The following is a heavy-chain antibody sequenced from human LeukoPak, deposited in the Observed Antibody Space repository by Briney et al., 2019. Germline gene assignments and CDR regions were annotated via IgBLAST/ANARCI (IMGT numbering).Heavy chain of an antibody. V-gene: IGHV1-69*05. Sequence: GSSVKVSCKASGGTFSSYAISWVRQAPGQGLEWMGGIIPIFGTANYAQKFQGRVTITTDESTSTAYMELSSLRSEDTAAYYCAAGDYSFRGASTKSRFFDYWGQGTLVTVSS. D-gene: IGHD4-17*01. CDR3: AAGDYSFRGASTKSRFFDY. CDR2: IIPIFGTA. J-gene: IGHJ4*02. CDR1: GGTFSSYA.